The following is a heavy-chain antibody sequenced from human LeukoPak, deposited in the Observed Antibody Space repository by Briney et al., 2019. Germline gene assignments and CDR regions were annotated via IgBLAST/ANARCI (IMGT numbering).Heavy chain of an antibody. V-gene: IGHV3-33*01. CDR1: GFIFSNYG. CDR2: IWYDGSNK. J-gene: IGHJ3*02. CDR3: ARGLRNTDTFDI. Sequence: GGSLRLSCAASGFIFSNYGMHWVRQAPGKGLEWVAVIWYDGSNKYYADSVKGRFTISRDNSKNTVYLQMSSLRAEDTAVYYCARGLRNTDTFDIWGQGTMVTVSS.